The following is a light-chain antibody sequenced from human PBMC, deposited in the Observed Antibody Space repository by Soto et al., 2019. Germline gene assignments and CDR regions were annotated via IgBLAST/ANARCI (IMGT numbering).Light chain of an antibody. CDR2: GNS. V-gene: IGLV1-40*01. Sequence: VLTQPPSVSGAPGQRVTISCTGSSSNIGAGYDVHWYQQLPGTAPKLLIYGNSNRPSGVPDRFSGSKSGTSASLAITGLQAEDEADYYCQSYDSSLSGYVVFGGGTKVTVL. CDR3: QSYDSSLSGYVV. J-gene: IGLJ2*01. CDR1: SSNIGAGYD.